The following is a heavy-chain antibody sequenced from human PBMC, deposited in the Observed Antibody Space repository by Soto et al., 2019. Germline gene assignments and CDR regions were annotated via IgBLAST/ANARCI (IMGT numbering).Heavy chain of an antibody. CDR2: INPNSGGT. V-gene: IGHV1-2*02. CDR1: GYTFTGYY. D-gene: IGHD2-15*01. J-gene: IGHJ5*02. CDR3: ARDYIVVVVAATRGGWFDP. Sequence: QVQLVQSGAEVKKPGASVKVSCKASGYTFTGYYMHWVRQAPGQGLEWMGWINPNSGGTNYAQKFQGRVTMTRDTXXXXXXXXXSRLRSDDTAVYYCARDYIVVVVAATRGGWFDPWGQGTLVTVSS.